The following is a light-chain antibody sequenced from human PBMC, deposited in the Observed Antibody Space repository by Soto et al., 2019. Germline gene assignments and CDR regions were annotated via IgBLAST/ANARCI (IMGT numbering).Light chain of an antibody. CDR1: SSDVGAYKY. CDR3: GSYTSSSTYV. CDR2: DVN. J-gene: IGLJ1*01. V-gene: IGLV2-14*03. Sequence: QSALTQPASVSGSPGQSITISCTGTSSDVGAYKYVSWYQQHPGKAPKLMIFDVNNRPSGVSNRFSGSQSANTASLIISGLQAEDEADYYCGSYTSSSTYVFGTGTKVTVL.